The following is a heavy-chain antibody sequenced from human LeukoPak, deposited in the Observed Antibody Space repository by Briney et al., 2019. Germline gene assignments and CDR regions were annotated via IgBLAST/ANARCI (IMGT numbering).Heavy chain of an antibody. CDR2: ISAYNGNT. D-gene: IGHD3-22*01. CDR3: ARDSLYDSSGYYYYYGMDV. CDR1: GYTFTSYG. V-gene: IGHV1-18*01. J-gene: IGHJ6*02. Sequence: ASVTVSCKASGYTFTSYGISWVRQAPGQGLEWMGWISAYNGNTNYAQKLQGRVTMTTDTSTSTASMELRSLRSDDTAVYYCARDSLYDSSGYYYYYGMDVWGQGTTVTVSS.